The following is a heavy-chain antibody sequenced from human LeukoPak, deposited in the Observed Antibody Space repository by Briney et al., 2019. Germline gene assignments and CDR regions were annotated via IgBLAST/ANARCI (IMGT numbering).Heavy chain of an antibody. D-gene: IGHD3-10*01. CDR3: AKDRTSTYYYGSGSYSY. V-gene: IGHV1-8*01. CDR2: MNPNSGNT. J-gene: IGHJ4*02. CDR1: GYTFTSYD. Sequence: GASVKVSCKASGYTFTSYDINWVRQATGQGLEWMGWMNPNSGNTGYAQKFQGRVTMTRNTSISTAYMELSSLRAEDTAVYYCAKDRTSTYYYGSGSYSYWGQGTLVTVSS.